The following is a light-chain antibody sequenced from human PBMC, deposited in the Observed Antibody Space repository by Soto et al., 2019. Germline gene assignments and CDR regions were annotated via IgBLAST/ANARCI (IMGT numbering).Light chain of an antibody. CDR1: QSVSSN. J-gene: IGKJ4*01. CDR3: DHYSNWPLT. V-gene: IGKV3-15*01. CDR2: GAS. Sequence: EIVMTQSPATLSVSPGEGATLSCRASQSVSSNLAWYQQKPGQAPRLLILGASTRATGIPARFSGSWSGTEFSLTISALQSEDFAIYYCDHYSNWPLTFGGGTKVGI.